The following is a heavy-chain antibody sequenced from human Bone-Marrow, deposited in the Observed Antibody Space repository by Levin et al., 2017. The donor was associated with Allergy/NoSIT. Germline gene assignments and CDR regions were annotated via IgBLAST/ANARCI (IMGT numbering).Heavy chain of an antibody. CDR2: ISYDGSNK. CDR1: GFTFSSYA. CDR3: ARETVRGGAFDI. D-gene: IGHD3-10*01. Sequence: LSLTCAASGFTFSSYAMHWVRQAPGKGLEWVAVISYDGSNKYYADSVKGRFTISRDNSKNTLYLQMNSLRAEDTAVYYCARETVRGGAFDIWGQGTMVTVSS. J-gene: IGHJ3*02. V-gene: IGHV3-30-3*01.